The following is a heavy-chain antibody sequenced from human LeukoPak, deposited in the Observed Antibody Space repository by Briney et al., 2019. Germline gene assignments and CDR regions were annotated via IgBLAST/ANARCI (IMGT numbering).Heavy chain of an antibody. CDR2: ISSSGSTI. Sequence: GGSLRLSCAASGFTFSSYEMNWVRQAPGKGLEWVSYISSSGSTIYYADSVKGRFTISRDNAKNSLYLQMNSLRAEDTAVYYCARAMLYGDYIDYWGQGTLVTVSS. J-gene: IGHJ4*02. CDR3: ARAMLYGDYIDY. CDR1: GFTFSSYE. V-gene: IGHV3-48*03. D-gene: IGHD3-10*02.